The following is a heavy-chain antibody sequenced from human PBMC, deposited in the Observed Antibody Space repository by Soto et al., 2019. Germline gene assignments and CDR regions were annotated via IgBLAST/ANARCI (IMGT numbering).Heavy chain of an antibody. CDR2: TSFDGSNK. Sequence: GGSLRLSFAASGFTFSSYGMHWVRQAPGKGLECVTVTSFDGSNKYYADSVKGRFTISRDNSKNTLFLQMNSLRAEDTAVYYCAKDREPYSRRSWPYFWGQGTLVTVSS. CDR3: AKDREPYSRRSWPYF. J-gene: IGHJ4*02. V-gene: IGHV3-30*18. CDR1: GFTFSSYG. D-gene: IGHD6-13*01.